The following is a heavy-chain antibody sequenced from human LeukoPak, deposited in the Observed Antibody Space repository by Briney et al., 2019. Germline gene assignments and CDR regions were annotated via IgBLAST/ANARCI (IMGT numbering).Heavy chain of an antibody. J-gene: IGHJ6*02. D-gene: IGHD1-7*01. CDR2: INQDGTEK. CDR3: ASNWNYIRGYGMDV. V-gene: IGHV3-7*01. CDR1: GFTFNNYW. Sequence: GGSLSLSCAASGFTFNNYWVSWVRQAPGKRLQWVANINQDGTEKHYVDSVRDRFSISRDNAKNSLYLQMNSLRAEDTAVYYCASNWNYIRGYGMDVWGQGTTVTVSS.